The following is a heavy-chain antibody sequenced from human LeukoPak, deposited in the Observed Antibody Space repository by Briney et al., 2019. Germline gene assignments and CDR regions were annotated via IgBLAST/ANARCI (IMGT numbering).Heavy chain of an antibody. D-gene: IGHD4-23*01. CDR3: AKPLEKYTYGGNFDY. CDR2: ISSSADST. V-gene: IGHV3-23*01. CDR1: GFTLSSYA. Sequence: GGSLRLSCEASGFTLSSYAMSWVRQAPGKGLAWVSVISSSADSTYYADSVKGRFTISRDNSKNTLYLQMNNLRAEDTAVYYCAKPLEKYTYGGNFDYWGQGILVTVSS. J-gene: IGHJ4*02.